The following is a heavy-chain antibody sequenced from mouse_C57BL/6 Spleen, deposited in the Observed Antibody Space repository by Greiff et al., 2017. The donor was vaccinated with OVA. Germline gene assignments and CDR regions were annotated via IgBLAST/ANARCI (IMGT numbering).Heavy chain of an antibody. CDR3: ARRVVAGGYFDY. CDR2: IYPGDGDT. J-gene: IGHJ2*01. V-gene: IGHV1-80*01. D-gene: IGHD1-1*01. Sequence: VQLVESGAELVKPGASVKISCKASGYAFSSYWMNWVKQRPGKGLEWIGQIYPGDGDTNYNGKFKGKATLTADKSSSTAYMQLSSLTSEDSAVYFCARRVVAGGYFDYWGQGTTLTVSS. CDR1: GYAFSSYW.